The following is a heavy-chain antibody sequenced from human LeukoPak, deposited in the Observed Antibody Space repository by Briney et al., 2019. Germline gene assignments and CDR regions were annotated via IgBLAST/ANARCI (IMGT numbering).Heavy chain of an antibody. J-gene: IGHJ4*02. CDR3: ARDYYDSSGYFDY. Sequence: SETLSLNCTVSGDSISTSTFYWGWIRQPPGKGLEWIGSINYSGTTYYNPSLKSRVTLSVDTSKNQFSLRLSSVTAADTAVYYCARDYYDSSGYFDYWGQGTLVTVSS. CDR2: INYSGTT. V-gene: IGHV4-39*07. D-gene: IGHD3-22*01. CDR1: GDSISTSTFY.